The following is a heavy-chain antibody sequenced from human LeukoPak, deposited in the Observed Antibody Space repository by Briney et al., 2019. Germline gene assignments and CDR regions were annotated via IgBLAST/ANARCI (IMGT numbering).Heavy chain of an antibody. Sequence: GGSLRLSCAASGFTFTTYGMHWVRQAPGKGLEWVAFIQNDEIDKFYADSVKGRFTISRDNAKNSLYLQMNGLGAEDTAVYYCARELNGYGYYFFDYWGPGTLVTVSS. J-gene: IGHJ4*02. CDR1: GFTFTTYG. D-gene: IGHD3-16*01. V-gene: IGHV3-30*02. CDR2: IQNDEIDK. CDR3: ARELNGYGYYFFDY.